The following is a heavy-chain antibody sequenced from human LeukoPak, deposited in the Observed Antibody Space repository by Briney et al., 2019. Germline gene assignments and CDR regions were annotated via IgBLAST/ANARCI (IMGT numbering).Heavy chain of an antibody. CDR3: ARRFYCSSTSCPYGMDV. CDR1: VGSISSYY. V-gene: IGHV4-59*01. CDR2: IFYTEST. D-gene: IGHD2-2*01. Sequence: NPSETLSLTCTVSVGSISSYYCSWIRQPPGKGLEWIGYIFYTESTNYNPSLKSRVTISVDTSKNQFSLRLSSVTAADTAVYYCARRFYCSSTSCPYGMDVWGQGTTVTVSS. J-gene: IGHJ6*02.